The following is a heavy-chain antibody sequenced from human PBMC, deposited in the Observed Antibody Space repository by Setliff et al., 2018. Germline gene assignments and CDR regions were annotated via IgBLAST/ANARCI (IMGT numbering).Heavy chain of an antibody. V-gene: IGHV4-34*01. J-gene: IGHJ5*02. D-gene: IGHD3-22*01. CDR3: ATGDVYDSSAFFSDWFDP. Sequence: LSLTCTVYGGSFSAYYWSWIRQPPGKGLEWIGEISHGGGTNYNPSLKSRVTISIDTSKNLFSLKLTSVTAADTAVYYCATGDVYDSSAFFSDWFDPWGQGTLVTVSS. CDR2: ISHGGGT. CDR1: GGSFSAYY.